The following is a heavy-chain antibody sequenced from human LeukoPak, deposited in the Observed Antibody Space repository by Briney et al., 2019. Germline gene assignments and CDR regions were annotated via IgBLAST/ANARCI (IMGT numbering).Heavy chain of an antibody. D-gene: IGHD3-10*01. Sequence: PGGSLRLSCAASGFTFSNYGMLWVRQAPGKGLEWVAFIRYDGSNKYYVDSVKGRFTISRDNSKNTLYLQMNSLRAEDTAVYYCARDRHGSGSYGNWFDPWGQGTLVTVSS. J-gene: IGHJ5*02. CDR3: ARDRHGSGSYGNWFDP. CDR2: IRYDGSNK. V-gene: IGHV3-30*02. CDR1: GFTFSNYG.